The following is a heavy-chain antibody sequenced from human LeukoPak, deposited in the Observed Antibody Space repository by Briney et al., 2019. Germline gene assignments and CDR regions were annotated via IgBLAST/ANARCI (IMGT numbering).Heavy chain of an antibody. CDR2: IKSKTDGGTT. CDR1: GFSFSNAW. J-gene: IGHJ4*02. Sequence: PGGSLRLSCAASGFSFSNAWMSWVRQAPGKGLQWVGQIKSKTDGGTTDYAAPVKGRFTISRDDSKNTLYLQMNSLKTEDTAVYYCTTGITMVRGVIHLIDYWGQGTLVTVSS. D-gene: IGHD3-10*01. V-gene: IGHV3-15*01. CDR3: TTGITMVRGVIHLIDY.